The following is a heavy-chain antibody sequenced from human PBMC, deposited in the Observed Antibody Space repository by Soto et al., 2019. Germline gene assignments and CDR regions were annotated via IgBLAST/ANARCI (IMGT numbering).Heavy chain of an antibody. CDR3: AKTSVRFLEWFPFCDP. Sequence: QVQLVESGGGVVQPGRSLRLSCAASGFTFSSYGMHWVRQAPGKGLEWVAVISYDGSNKYYADSVKGRFTISRDNSQNTLYLQINSLRAEDTAVYYCAKTSVRFLEWFPFCDPWGQVTLVTVSS. J-gene: IGHJ5*02. CDR2: ISYDGSNK. D-gene: IGHD3-3*01. V-gene: IGHV3-30*18. CDR1: GFTFSSYG.